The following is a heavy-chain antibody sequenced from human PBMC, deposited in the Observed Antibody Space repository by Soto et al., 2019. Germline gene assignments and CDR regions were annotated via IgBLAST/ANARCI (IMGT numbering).Heavy chain of an antibody. CDR2: IYYSGTT. V-gene: IGHV4-31*03. D-gene: IGHD2-2*01. CDR3: ARYSLVVVPAPGFDP. Sequence: PSETLSLTSTFSGFSISSGCCYWSWIRQHPGKGLEWIGYIYYSGTTYYDPSLKSRVTISVDTSKNQFSLKLSSVSAADTALYYCARYSLVVVPAPGFDPWGRGTLVTVSS. J-gene: IGHJ5*02. CDR1: GFSISSGCCY.